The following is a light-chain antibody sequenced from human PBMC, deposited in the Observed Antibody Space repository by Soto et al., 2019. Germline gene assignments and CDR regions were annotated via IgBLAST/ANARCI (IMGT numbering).Light chain of an antibody. V-gene: IGKV3-20*01. J-gene: IGKJ2*01. CDR2: GAS. Sequence: EIVLTQSPGTLSLSPGEGATLSCRASQSVSHSNLAWYQLKPGQAPRLLIYGASSRATGIPDRFSGSGSGTDFTLAINRLEPEDLALYFCQQYASSPFTFGQGTKLEIK. CDR3: QQYASSPFT. CDR1: QSVSHSN.